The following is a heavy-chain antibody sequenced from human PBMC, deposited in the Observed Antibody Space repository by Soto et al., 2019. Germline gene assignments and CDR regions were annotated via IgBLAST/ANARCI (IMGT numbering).Heavy chain of an antibody. D-gene: IGHD3-22*01. CDR3: VRDYDSSGYNSDY. CDR1: GFTFSSYW. J-gene: IGHJ4*02. CDR2: INSEGTGT. V-gene: IGHV3-74*01. Sequence: PGGSLRLSCAAPGFTFSSYWMHWVRQVPGKGLVWVSRINSEGTGTIYADSVKGRFTISRDNAKNTLCLQMNSLRAEDTAVYYCVRDYDSSGYNSDYWGQGTPVTVST.